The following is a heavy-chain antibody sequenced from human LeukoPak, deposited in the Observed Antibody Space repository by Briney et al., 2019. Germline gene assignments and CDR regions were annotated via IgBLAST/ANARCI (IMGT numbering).Heavy chain of an antibody. V-gene: IGHV5-51*01. CDR2: IYPGDSDT. CDR1: GYSFTSYW. D-gene: IGHD2-2*01. CDR3: ARHGSIVVVGFDY. Sequence: GESLKISCMGSGYSFTSYWIGWVRQMPGKGLEWMGIIYPGDSDTRYSPSFQGQVTISADKSISTAYLQWSSLKASDTAMYYCARHGSIVVVGFDYWGQGTLVTVSS. J-gene: IGHJ4*02.